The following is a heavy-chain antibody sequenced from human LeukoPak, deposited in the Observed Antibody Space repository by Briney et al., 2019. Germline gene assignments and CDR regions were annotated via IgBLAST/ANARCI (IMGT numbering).Heavy chain of an antibody. CDR1: GGSFSGYY. V-gene: IGHV4-34*01. CDR2: INHSGST. Sequence: PSETLSLTCAVYGGSFSGYYWSWNRQPPGKGLEWIGEINHSGSTNYNPSLKSRVTISVDTSKNQFSLKLSSVTAADTAVYYCASESASGGDYWGQGTLVTVSS. D-gene: IGHD1-26*01. CDR3: ASESASGGDY. J-gene: IGHJ4*02.